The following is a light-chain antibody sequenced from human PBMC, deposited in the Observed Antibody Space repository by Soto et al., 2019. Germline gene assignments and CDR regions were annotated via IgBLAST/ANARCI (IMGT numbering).Light chain of an antibody. CDR1: QNIERY. CDR2: AAA. V-gene: IGKV1-39*01. J-gene: IGKJ5*01. CDR3: QQTYTTPEIT. Sequence: DIQMTQSPSSLSASIGDTITISCRASQNIERYLNWYQHEEGRAPQLLMFAAANLESGVPSRFRGSGSGTDFTLTISSLQPEDFAIYYCQQTYTTPEITFGQGTRLEIK.